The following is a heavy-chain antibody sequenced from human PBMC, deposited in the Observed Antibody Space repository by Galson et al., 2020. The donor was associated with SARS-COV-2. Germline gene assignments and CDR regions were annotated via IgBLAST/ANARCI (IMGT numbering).Heavy chain of an antibody. Sequence: ASVKVSCKASGYTFTGYYMHWVRQAPGQGLEWMGRINPNSGGTNYAQKFQGRVTMTRDTSISTAYMELSRLRSDDTAVYYCAGGYQLLPNWFDPWGQGTLGTVSS. D-gene: IGHD2-2*01. CDR3: AGGYQLLPNWFDP. CDR1: GYTFTGYY. J-gene: IGHJ5*02. CDR2: INPNSGGT. V-gene: IGHV1-2*06.